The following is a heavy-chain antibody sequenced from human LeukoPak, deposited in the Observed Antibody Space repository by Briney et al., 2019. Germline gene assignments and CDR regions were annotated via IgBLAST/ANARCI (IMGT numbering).Heavy chain of an antibody. D-gene: IGHD3-3*01. Sequence: ASVKVSCKASGYTFTSYGISWVRQAPGQGLEWMGWISAYNGNTNYAQKLQGRVTMTTDTSTSTAYMELRSLRSDDTAVYYCARDTKSRLLEWDDAFDIWGQGTMVTVSS. CDR2: ISAYNGNT. CDR1: GYTFTSYG. CDR3: ARDTKSRLLEWDDAFDI. J-gene: IGHJ3*02. V-gene: IGHV1-18*01.